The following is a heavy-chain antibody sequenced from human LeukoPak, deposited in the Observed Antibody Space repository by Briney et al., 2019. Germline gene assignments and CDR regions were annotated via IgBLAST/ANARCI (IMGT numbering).Heavy chain of an antibody. V-gene: IGHV3-21*01. CDR2: INVITGYI. CDR3: ARDGVEFYNWFDP. D-gene: IGHD2-21*01. CDR1: GFSFENYN. Sequence: GGSLRLSCAASGFSFENYNMNWVRQAPGKGLEWVAYINVITGYIYYADSLKGRFTISRDNAKNTLYLQMNSLRAEDTAVYYCARDGVEFYNWFDPWGQGTLVTVSS. J-gene: IGHJ5*02.